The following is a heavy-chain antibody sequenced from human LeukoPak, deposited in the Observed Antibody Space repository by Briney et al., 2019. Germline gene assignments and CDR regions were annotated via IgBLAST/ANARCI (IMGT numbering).Heavy chain of an antibody. J-gene: IGHJ4*02. CDR3: ARDQCSRTSCYARALDY. D-gene: IGHD2-2*01. CDR1: GGSFSGYH. CDR2: VNYGEST. V-gene: IGHV4-34*01. Sequence: PSETLSLTCAVFGGSFSGYHWSWIRQPPGKGLEWIGGVNYGESTNYNPSLKSRVTISVDTSKNQFSLKLSSVTAADTAVYYCARDQCSRTSCYARALDYWGQGTLVTVSS.